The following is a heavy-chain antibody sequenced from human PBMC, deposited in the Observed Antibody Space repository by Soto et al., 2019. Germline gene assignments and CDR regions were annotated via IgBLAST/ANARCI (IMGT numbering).Heavy chain of an antibody. D-gene: IGHD6-6*01. Sequence: EVQLVESGGGVVQPGRSLRLTCAASGFTFDDYAMHWVRQAPGKGLEWVSGISWNSGTIGYADSVKSRFTISRDNAKNSLYLEVTSVRSEDTALYYCAKDVGGAARYWFDSWGQGTLVTVSS. CDR2: ISWNSGTI. J-gene: IGHJ5*01. CDR1: GFTFDDYA. CDR3: AKDVGGAARYWFDS. V-gene: IGHV3-9*01.